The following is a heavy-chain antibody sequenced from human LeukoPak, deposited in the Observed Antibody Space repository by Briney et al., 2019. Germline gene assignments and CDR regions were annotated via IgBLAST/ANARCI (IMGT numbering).Heavy chain of an antibody. Sequence: ASVKVSCKASGYTFTSYDINWVRQATGQGLEWMGWMNPNSGNTGYAQKFQGRVTMTRNTSINTAYMELSSLRSEDTAVYYCARGAPTVTADAPYYYYGMDVWGQGTTVTVSS. J-gene: IGHJ6*02. CDR2: MNPNSGNT. V-gene: IGHV1-8*01. D-gene: IGHD4-17*01. CDR3: ARGAPTVTADAPYYYYGMDV. CDR1: GYTFTSYD.